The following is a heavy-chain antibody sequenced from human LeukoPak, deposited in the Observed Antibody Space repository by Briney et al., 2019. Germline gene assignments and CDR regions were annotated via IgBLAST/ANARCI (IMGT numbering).Heavy chain of an antibody. V-gene: IGHV3-11*01. CDR1: GFSFSDYY. CDR2: IGSTI. CDR3: ANEEDPD. J-gene: IGHJ4*02. Sequence: GGSLRLSCVASGFSFSDYYMSWIRQAPGKGLEWVSYIGSTIYYADSVKGRFTISRDNSKNTLYLQMNSLRAEDTAVYYCANEEDPDWGQGTLVTVSS.